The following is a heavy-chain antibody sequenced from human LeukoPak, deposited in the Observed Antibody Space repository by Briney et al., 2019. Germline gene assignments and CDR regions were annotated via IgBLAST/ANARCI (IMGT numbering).Heavy chain of an antibody. CDR3: ARDLVVTSAY. CDR1: GFTVSSDY. Sequence: PGGSLRLSCAASGFTVSSDYMTWVRQAPGKGLEWVSRINGDGSSTTYADSVKGRFTISRDNAKNTLYLQMNGLRAEDTAVYYCARDLVVTSAYWGQGTLVTVSS. J-gene: IGHJ4*02. CDR2: INGDGSST. D-gene: IGHD2-2*01. V-gene: IGHV3-74*01.